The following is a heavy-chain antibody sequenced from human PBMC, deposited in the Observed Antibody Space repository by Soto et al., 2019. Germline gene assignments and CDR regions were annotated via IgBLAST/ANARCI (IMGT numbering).Heavy chain of an antibody. CDR1: GYSFTSYW. D-gene: IGHD6-13*01. V-gene: IGHV5-51*01. J-gene: IGHJ6*02. CDR2: IYPGDSDT. Sequence: PGESLKISCKGSGYSFTSYWIGWVRQMPGKGLEWMGIIYPGDSDTRYSPSFQGQVTISADKSINTAYLQWSSLKASDTAMYYCARTAAGTLSYYYHGMDVWGQGTTVTVSS. CDR3: ARTAAGTLSYYYHGMDV.